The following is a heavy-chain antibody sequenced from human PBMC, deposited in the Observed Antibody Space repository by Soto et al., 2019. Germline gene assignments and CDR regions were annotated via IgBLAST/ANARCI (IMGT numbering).Heavy chain of an antibody. J-gene: IGHJ5*01. Sequence: RRLSCAASGFSFSTYNMDWVRQAPGKRPEWIAYISTTSFTIYYADSVEGRFTISRDNDRNSLYLEMNSLRDEDTAVYYCARDRCYDGTCYSASDSWGQGTLVTVSS. CDR1: GFSFSTYN. CDR3: ARDRCYDGTCYSASDS. V-gene: IGHV3-48*02. D-gene: IGHD2-15*01. CDR2: ISTTSFTI.